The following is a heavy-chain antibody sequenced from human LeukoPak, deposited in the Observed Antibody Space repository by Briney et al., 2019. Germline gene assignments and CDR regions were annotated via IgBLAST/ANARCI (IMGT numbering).Heavy chain of an antibody. Sequence: GGSLRLSCAASGFTFSSYAMHWVRQAPGKGLEWVAVISYDGSNKYYADSVKGRFTISRDNSKNTLYLQMNSLRAEDTAVYYCARDRLGVAAAGPGGWFDPWGQGTLVTVSS. CDR2: ISYDGSNK. V-gene: IGHV3-30-3*01. J-gene: IGHJ5*02. CDR1: GFTFSSYA. CDR3: ARDRLGVAAAGPGGWFDP. D-gene: IGHD6-13*01.